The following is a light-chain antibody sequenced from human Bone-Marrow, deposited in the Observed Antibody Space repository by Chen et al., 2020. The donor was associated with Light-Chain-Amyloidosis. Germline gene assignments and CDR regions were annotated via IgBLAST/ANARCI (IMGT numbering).Light chain of an antibody. CDR1: SSDVGGYNY. CDR3: SSYTSSSTLL. J-gene: IGLJ3*02. CDR2: DVN. Sequence: QSALTQPASVSGSPGQSITISCTGTSSDVGGYNYVSWYQQHPVKAPKLMIYDVNNRPSGVSNRFSGSKSGNTASLTIFGLQAEDDADYYCSSYTSSSTLLFGGGTKLTVL. V-gene: IGLV2-14*01.